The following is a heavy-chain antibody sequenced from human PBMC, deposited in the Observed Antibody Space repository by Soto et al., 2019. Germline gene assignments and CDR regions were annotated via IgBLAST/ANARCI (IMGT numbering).Heavy chain of an antibody. CDR1: GLTFSTYA. Sequence: SLRLSCAASGLTFSTYAMIWVRQAPGKGLEWVSVITGSGGSTYYADSVKGRFTISRDTSKNTLFLQMNSLRAEDTAVYYCAKDRYGDYGGIDYWGQGTMVTVSS. V-gene: IGHV3-23*01. D-gene: IGHD4-17*01. CDR3: AKDRYGDYGGIDY. CDR2: ITGSGGST. J-gene: IGHJ4*02.